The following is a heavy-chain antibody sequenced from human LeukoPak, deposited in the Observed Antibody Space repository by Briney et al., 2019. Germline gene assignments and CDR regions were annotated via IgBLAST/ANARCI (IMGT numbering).Heavy chain of an antibody. Sequence: GASVKVSCKASGYTFTSYYMHWVRPAPGQGLEWMGIINPSGGSTSYAQKFQGRVTMTRDTSTSTVYMEPSSLRSEGTAVYYCARALGRTVFPSDYGGQGTLVTVSS. CDR3: ARALGRTVFPSDY. CDR1: GYTFTSYY. CDR2: INPSGGST. V-gene: IGHV1-46*01. J-gene: IGHJ4*02. D-gene: IGHD4-17*01.